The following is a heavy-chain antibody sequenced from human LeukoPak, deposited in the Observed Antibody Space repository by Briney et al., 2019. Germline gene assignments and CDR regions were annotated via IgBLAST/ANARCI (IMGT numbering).Heavy chain of an antibody. J-gene: IGHJ3*02. CDR2: ISGSGGST. V-gene: IGHV3-23*01. Sequence: GGSLRLSCAASGFTFSDYYMSWIRQAPGKGLEWVSAISGSGGSTYYADSVKGRFTISRDNSKNTLYLQMNSLRAEDTAVYYCAKDSSGWYGGAFDIWGQGTMVTVSS. CDR3: AKDSSGWYGGAFDI. D-gene: IGHD6-19*01. CDR1: GFTFSDYY.